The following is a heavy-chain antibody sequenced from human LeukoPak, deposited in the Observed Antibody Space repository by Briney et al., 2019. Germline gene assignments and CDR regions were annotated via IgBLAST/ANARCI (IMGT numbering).Heavy chain of an antibody. CDR2: IIPIFGTA. CDR1: GGTFSSYA. CDR3: ARGIITMARGVNYYFDY. Sequence: SVNVSCKASGGTFSSYAISWVRQAPGQGLEWMGGIIPIFGTANYAQKFQGRVTITADESTSTAYMELSSLRSEDTAVYYCARGIITMARGVNYYFDYWGQGTLVTVSS. J-gene: IGHJ4*02. D-gene: IGHD3-10*01. V-gene: IGHV1-69*01.